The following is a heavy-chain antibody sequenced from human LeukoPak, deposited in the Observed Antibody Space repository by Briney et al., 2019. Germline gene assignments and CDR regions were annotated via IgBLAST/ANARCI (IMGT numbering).Heavy chain of an antibody. Sequence: SETLSLTCAVYGGSFSGYYWSWIRQPPGKGLEWIGEINHSGSTNYNPSLKSRVTISVDTSKNQFSLKLSSVTAADTAVYYCARATAGNYGDYLDWGQGTLVTVSS. CDR1: GGSFSGYY. CDR2: INHSGST. V-gene: IGHV4-34*09. CDR3: ARATAGNYGDYLD. D-gene: IGHD4-17*01. J-gene: IGHJ4*02.